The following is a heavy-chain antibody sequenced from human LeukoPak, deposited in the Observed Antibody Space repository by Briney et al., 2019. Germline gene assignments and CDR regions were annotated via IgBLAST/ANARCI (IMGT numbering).Heavy chain of an antibody. D-gene: IGHD1-14*01. Sequence: AASRRRSCPASGFTFSTYGMHWVRHAPGKGRGFVAVIWYDGRNKYYADSVKGRFTISRVNSKNTLYLQIHTPRAEDTAVYSCARDLPHRGFDYWGQGTLVTVSS. CDR1: GFTFSTYG. J-gene: IGHJ4*02. CDR3: ARDLPHRGFDY. V-gene: IGHV3-33*01. CDR2: IWYDGRNK.